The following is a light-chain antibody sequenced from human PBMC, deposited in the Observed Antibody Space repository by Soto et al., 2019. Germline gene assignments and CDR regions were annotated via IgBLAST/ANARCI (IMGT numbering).Light chain of an antibody. CDR2: DAS. V-gene: IGKV3-11*01. Sequence: EIVLTQSPATLSLSPGERATLSCRASQSVSSYLAWYQQKPGQAPRLLIYDASNRATGIPARFSGSGSGTDFTLTISSLVPEDCAVYYCQQRRNWPLTFGPGTKVDIK. J-gene: IGKJ3*01. CDR3: QQRRNWPLT. CDR1: QSVSSY.